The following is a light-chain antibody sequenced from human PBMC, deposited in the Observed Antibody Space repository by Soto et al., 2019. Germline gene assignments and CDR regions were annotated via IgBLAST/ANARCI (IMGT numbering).Light chain of an antibody. CDR2: GAS. Sequence: EIVLTQSPGTLSLSPGERATLSCRASQSVSSSSLAWYQQKPGQAPSLLIYGASSRATGIPDRFSGSGSGTDFTLTISRLEPEDLAVDYCQQYGSSPWTFGQGTKVEIK. CDR3: QQYGSSPWT. V-gene: IGKV3-20*01. CDR1: QSVSSSS. J-gene: IGKJ1*01.